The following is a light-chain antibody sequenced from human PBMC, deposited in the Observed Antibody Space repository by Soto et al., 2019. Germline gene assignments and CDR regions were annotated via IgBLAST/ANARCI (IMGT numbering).Light chain of an antibody. CDR3: QQSYMTPRT. CDR2: AAS. J-gene: IGKJ1*01. Sequence: DIQLTQSPSSLSASVGDRVSITCRASQTIDVYLNWYLQKPGRAPQLLIYAASKLQGWVPSRFSGSASGTDFTLIISSLQPDDSGTYFCQQSYMTPRTFGQGTKVEI. CDR1: QTIDVY. V-gene: IGKV1-39*01.